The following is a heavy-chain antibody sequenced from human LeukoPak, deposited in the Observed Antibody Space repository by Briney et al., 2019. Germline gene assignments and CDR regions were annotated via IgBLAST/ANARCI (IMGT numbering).Heavy chain of an antibody. V-gene: IGHV3-9*01. CDR3: AKGRDKYQLLSKNWFDP. CDR1: GFTFDDYA. J-gene: IGHJ5*02. Sequence: GGSLRLSCAASGFTFDDYAIHCVRQAPGKGLEWVSGISWNSGSISYADSVKGRFTISRDNAKNSLYLQMNSLRAEDTALYYCAKGRDKYQLLSKNWFDPWGQGTLVTVSS. D-gene: IGHD2-2*01. CDR2: ISWNSGSI.